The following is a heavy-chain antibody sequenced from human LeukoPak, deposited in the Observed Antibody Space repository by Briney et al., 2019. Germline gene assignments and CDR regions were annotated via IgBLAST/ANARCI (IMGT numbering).Heavy chain of an antibody. J-gene: IGHJ4*02. Sequence: PETLSLTCAVYGGSFSGYYWSWIRQPPGKGLEWIGEINHSGSTNYNPSLKSRVTISVDTSKNQFSLKLSSVTAADTAVYYCARGRIQLWLLDYWGQGTLVTVSS. CDR2: INHSGST. V-gene: IGHV4-34*01. CDR3: ARGRIQLWLLDY. CDR1: GGSFSGYY. D-gene: IGHD5-18*01.